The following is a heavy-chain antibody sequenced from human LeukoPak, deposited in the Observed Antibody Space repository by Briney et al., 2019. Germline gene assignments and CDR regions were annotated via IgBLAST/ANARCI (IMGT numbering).Heavy chain of an antibody. J-gene: IGHJ3*01. CDR3: ARVGGYSGYVDDAFDF. Sequence: SETLSLTCTVSGYSISSGYYWGWIRQPPGKGLEWIGSIYHSGSTYYNPSLKSRVTISVDTSKNQFSLKLSSVTAADTAVYYCARVGGYSGYVDDAFDFLGQGTMVTVSS. D-gene: IGHD5-12*01. CDR1: GYSISSGYY. V-gene: IGHV4-38-2*02. CDR2: IYHSGST.